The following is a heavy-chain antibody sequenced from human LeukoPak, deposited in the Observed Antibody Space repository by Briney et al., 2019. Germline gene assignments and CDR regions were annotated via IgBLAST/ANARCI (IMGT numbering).Heavy chain of an antibody. V-gene: IGHV4-39*01. CDR2: IYYSGST. Sequence: PSETLSLTCTVSGGSISSSSYYWGWIRQPPGKGLEWIGSIYYSGSTYYNPSLKSRVTISVDTSKNQFSLKLSSVTAADTAVYYCARRGEFCSGGSCYVLRYCYYMDVWGKGTTVTVSS. D-gene: IGHD2-15*01. J-gene: IGHJ6*03. CDR1: GGSISSSSYY. CDR3: ARRGEFCSGGSCYVLRYCYYMDV.